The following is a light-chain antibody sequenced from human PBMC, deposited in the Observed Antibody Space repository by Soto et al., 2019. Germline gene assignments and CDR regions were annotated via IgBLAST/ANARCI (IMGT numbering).Light chain of an antibody. CDR2: KAS. V-gene: IGKV1-5*03. CDR3: QQYGDYTT. CDR1: LSISSW. Sequence: DIQMTQSPSTLSASIGDRVTITCRASLSISSWLAWYQQKPGKAPKLLIYKASSLQTGVPSRFSGSGSGTEFTLTISSLQPDDFATYYCQQYGDYTTFGRGTKVEVK. J-gene: IGKJ4*02.